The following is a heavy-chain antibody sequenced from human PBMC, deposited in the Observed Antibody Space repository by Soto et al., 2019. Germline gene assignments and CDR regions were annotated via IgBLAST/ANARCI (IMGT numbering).Heavy chain of an antibody. V-gene: IGHV1-69*13. CDR2: IIPIFGTA. J-gene: IGHJ6*02. CDR3: ASGYYYDSSGYHSSYYYYGMDV. D-gene: IGHD3-22*01. Sequence: SVKVSCKASGGGFSSHAISWVRQAPGQGLEWMGGIIPIFGTANYAQKFQGRVTITADESTSTAYMELSGLRSEDTAVYYCASGYYYDSSGYHSSYYYYGMDVWGQGTTLTVSS. CDR1: GGGFSSHA.